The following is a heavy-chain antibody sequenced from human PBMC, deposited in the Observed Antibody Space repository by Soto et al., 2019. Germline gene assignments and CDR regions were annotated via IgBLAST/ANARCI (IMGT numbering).Heavy chain of an antibody. D-gene: IGHD3-16*01. CDR3: ARQGAVHSPYNWFDP. V-gene: IGHV5-10-1*01. J-gene: IGHJ5*02. CDR1: GYSFANYW. CDR2: IDPSDSYT. Sequence: PGESLKISCKGFGYSFANYWISWVRQMPGKGLEWMGRIDPSDSYTNYSPSLQGHVTISADKSITTAYLQLRSLKASDTAMYYCARQGAVHSPYNWFDPWGQGTLVTVS.